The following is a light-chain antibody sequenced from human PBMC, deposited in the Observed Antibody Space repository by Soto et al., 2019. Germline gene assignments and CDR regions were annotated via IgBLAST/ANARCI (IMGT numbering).Light chain of an antibody. CDR1: SSNIGSNT. J-gene: IGLJ3*02. V-gene: IGLV1-44*01. CDR2: TNS. CDR3: AAWDASLNGWV. Sequence: QSVLTQPPSASGTPGQRVTISCSGSSSNIGSNTVNWYQQLPGTAPQLLIYTNSQRPSGVPDRFSGSKSGTSASLAISGLQSEDEADYYCAAWDASLNGWVFGGGTKLTVL.